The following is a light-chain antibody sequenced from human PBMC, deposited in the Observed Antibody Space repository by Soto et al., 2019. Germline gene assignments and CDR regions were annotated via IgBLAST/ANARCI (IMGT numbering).Light chain of an antibody. CDR1: QSVSSSY. CDR2: GAS. Sequence: EIVLTQSPGTLSLSPVARATLSCRASQSVSSSYLAWYQQKPGQAPRLLIYGASSRATGIPDRFSGSGSGTDFTLTISRLEPEDFAVYYCQQYGSSPTWTFGQGTKVDIK. V-gene: IGKV3-20*01. CDR3: QQYGSSPTWT. J-gene: IGKJ1*01.